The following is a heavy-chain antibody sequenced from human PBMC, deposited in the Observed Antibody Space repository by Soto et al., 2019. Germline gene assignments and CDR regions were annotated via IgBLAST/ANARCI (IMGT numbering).Heavy chain of an antibody. CDR2: IYYSGST. D-gene: IGHD2-21*02. CDR3: ARDTYGGNSGSVFDY. Sequence: LSLTCTVSGGSISSYYWSWIRQPPGKGLEWIGYIYYSGSTNYNPSLKSRVTISVDTSKNQFSLKLSSVTAADTAVYYCARDTYGGNSGSVFDYWGQGTLVTVSS. V-gene: IGHV4-59*01. J-gene: IGHJ4*02. CDR1: GGSISSYY.